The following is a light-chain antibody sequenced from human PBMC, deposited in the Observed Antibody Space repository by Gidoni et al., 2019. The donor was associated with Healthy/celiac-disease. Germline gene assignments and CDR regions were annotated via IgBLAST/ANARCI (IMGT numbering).Light chain of an antibody. V-gene: IGKV3-20*01. J-gene: IGKJ5*01. CDR2: GAS. CDR1: QSVSSSY. CDR3: QQYGSSPPIT. Sequence: EIVLTQSPCTLSLSPGERATLSCRASQSVSSSYLVWYQQNPGQAPRLLIYGASGRAPGIPDRCRGSGSGTDFTLTISRLEPEDCAVYYCQQYGSSPPITFGQGTRLEIE.